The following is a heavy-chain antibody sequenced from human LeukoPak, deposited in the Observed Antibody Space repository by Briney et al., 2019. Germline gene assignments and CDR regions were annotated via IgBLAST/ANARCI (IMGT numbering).Heavy chain of an antibody. CDR2: ISTSSSYI. Sequence: PGGSLRLSCAASGFTFSSYAMSWVRQAPGKGLEWVSSISTSSSYIYYADSVKGRFTISRDNARNSLYLQMNTLRAEDTAVYYCARGHMGYAFDIWGQGTMVTVSS. J-gene: IGHJ3*02. V-gene: IGHV3-21*01. D-gene: IGHD2-21*01. CDR3: ARGHMGYAFDI. CDR1: GFTFSSYA.